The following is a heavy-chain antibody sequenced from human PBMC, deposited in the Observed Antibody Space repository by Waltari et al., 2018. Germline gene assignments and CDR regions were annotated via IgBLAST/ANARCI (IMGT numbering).Heavy chain of an antibody. J-gene: IGHJ6*02. Sequence: EVQLVESGGGLVQPGGSLRLSCAASGFTFSSYEMNWVRQAPGKGLEWVSYISSSGSTIYYADSVKGRFTISRDNAKNSLYLQMNSLRAEDTAVYYCARDGYYDILTGYYPYYYGMDVWGQGTTVIVSS. CDR1: GFTFSSYE. V-gene: IGHV3-48*03. D-gene: IGHD3-9*01. CDR3: ARDGYYDILTGYYPYYYGMDV. CDR2: ISSSGSTI.